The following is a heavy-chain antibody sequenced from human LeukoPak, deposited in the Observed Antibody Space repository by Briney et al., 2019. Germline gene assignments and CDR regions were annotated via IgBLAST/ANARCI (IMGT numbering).Heavy chain of an antibody. V-gene: IGHV4-61*02. Sequence: SQTLSLTCIVSGGSISSGSYYWSWIRQPAGKGLEWIGRVFTSGSTDYNPSFKSRVTISVDTSKNQFSLKLSSVTAADTAVYYCARDFSQRITMVRGVMPAWGQGTLVTVSS. CDR2: VFTSGST. J-gene: IGHJ5*02. D-gene: IGHD3-10*01. CDR3: ARDFSQRITMVRGVMPA. CDR1: GGSISSGSYY.